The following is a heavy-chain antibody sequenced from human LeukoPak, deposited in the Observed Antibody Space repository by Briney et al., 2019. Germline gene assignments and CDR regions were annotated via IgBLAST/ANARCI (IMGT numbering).Heavy chain of an antibody. V-gene: IGHV3-9*01. D-gene: IGHD6-13*01. CDR1: GFTFDDYA. CDR3: VKVTAAGFVDH. Sequence: PGGSLRLSCAASGFTFDDYAMHWVRQAPGKGLEGVSGIGWNSGGIVYADSMKGRFTISRDNARKSLYLKMNSLGAEDTALYYCVKVTAAGFVDHWGQGTLVTVSS. J-gene: IGHJ4*02. CDR2: IGWNSGGI.